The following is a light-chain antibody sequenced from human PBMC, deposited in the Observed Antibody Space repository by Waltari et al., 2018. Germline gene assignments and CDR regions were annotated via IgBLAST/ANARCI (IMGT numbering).Light chain of an antibody. CDR2: EVT. V-gene: IGLV2-8*01. Sequence: QSALTQPPSASGSPGQPVTISCTGSGSDVGAYNYVSWYQHHPGKAPKLMIYEVTKRPSGVPDRLSGSKSDNSASLNVSGLQPDDEAYYYCTSFAGGNTVIFGGGTKLTVL. CDR1: GSDVGAYNY. J-gene: IGLJ2*01. CDR3: TSFAGGNTVI.